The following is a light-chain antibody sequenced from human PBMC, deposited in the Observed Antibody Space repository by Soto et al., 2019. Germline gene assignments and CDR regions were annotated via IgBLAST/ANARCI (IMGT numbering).Light chain of an antibody. Sequence: QSVLTQPRSVSGSPGQSVTISCTGTSSDVGGYNYVSWYQQHPGKAPKLMIYDVSKRPSGVPDRFSGSKSGNTASLTISGLQAEDEADYYCCSYATSFVLFGGGTKVTVL. J-gene: IGLJ2*01. CDR2: DVS. V-gene: IGLV2-11*01. CDR3: CSYATSFVL. CDR1: SSDVGGYNY.